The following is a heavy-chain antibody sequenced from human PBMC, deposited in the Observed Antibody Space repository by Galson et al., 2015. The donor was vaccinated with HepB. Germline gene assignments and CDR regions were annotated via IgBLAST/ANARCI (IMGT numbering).Heavy chain of an antibody. V-gene: IGHV3-7*03. CDR3: ARVYFGSGSSSAYWYFDL. Sequence: SLRLSCAASGFTFSNYGMSWVRQAPGEGLEWVASVMADGGERYYVDAVKGRFTISRDNSKNSLHLQMNSLRADDTAVYYCARVYFGSGSSSAYWYFDLWGRGALVTVSS. CDR1: GFTFSNYG. D-gene: IGHD3-10*01. CDR2: VMADGGER. J-gene: IGHJ2*01.